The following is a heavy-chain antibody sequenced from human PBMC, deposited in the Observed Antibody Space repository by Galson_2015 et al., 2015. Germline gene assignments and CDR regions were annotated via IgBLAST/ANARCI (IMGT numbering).Heavy chain of an antibody. V-gene: IGHV6-1*01. CDR2: TYYRSKWYT. Sequence: WIRQSPSRGLEWLGRTYYRSKWYTDYAVSVKSRITVDPDTSRNQFSLQLNSVTPEDTAVYYCARSTGRYGVDYWGQGTLVTVSS. D-gene: IGHD1-26*01. CDR3: ARSTGRYGVDY. J-gene: IGHJ4*02.